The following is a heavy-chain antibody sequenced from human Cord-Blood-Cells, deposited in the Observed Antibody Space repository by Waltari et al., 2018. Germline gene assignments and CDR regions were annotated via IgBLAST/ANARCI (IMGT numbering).Heavy chain of an antibody. J-gene: IGHJ4*02. CDR3: ARVSYSSSWLPYYFDY. CDR2: IYSGGST. CDR1: GFTVSSNY. Sequence: EVQLVESGGGLIQPGGSLRLSCAASGFTVSSNYMSWVRQARGKGLEWVSVIYSGGSTYYADSVKGRFTISRDNSKNTLYLQMNSLRAEDTAVYYCARVSYSSSWLPYYFDYWGQGTLVTVSS. V-gene: IGHV3-53*01. D-gene: IGHD6-13*01.